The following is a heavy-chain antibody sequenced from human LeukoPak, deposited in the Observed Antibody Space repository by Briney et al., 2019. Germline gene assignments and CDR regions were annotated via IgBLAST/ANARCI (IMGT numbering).Heavy chain of an antibody. V-gene: IGHV4-38-2*01. CDR2: IYHSGST. J-gene: IGHJ6*03. CDR3: ARLRGGLYYYYYMDV. D-gene: IGHD3-16*01. CDR1: GYSISSGYY. Sequence: SETLSLTCAVSGYSISSGYYWGGIRQPPGKGLEWIGSIYHSGSTYCNPSLKSRVTISVDTSKNQFSLKLSSVNAADTAVYYCARLRGGLYYYYYMDVWGKGTTVTVSS.